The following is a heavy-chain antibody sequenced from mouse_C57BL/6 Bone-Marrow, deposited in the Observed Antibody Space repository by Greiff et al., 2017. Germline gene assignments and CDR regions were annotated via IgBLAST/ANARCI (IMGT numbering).Heavy chain of an antibody. CDR3: TPMDY. CDR2: IRLKSDNYAT. V-gene: IGHV6-3*01. CDR1: GFTFSNYW. J-gene: IGHJ4*01. Sequence: DVMLVESGGGLVQPGGSVKLSCVASGFTFSNYWMNWVRQSPEKGLEWVAQIRLKSDNYATHYAESVKGRFTISRDDSKSSVYLQMNNLRAEDTGIYYCTPMDYWGQEPSVTVSS.